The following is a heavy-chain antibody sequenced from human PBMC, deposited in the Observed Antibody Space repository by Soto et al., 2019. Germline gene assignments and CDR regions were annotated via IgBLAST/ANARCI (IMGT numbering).Heavy chain of an antibody. V-gene: IGHV3-11*01. Sequence: QVQVVESGGGLVKPGGSLRLSCVASGFTFSDYYMGWVRQAPGKGLAWVSYLSQTATAIHYADSVRGRFTISRDNAKNSLYLEMSSLRAEDTAMYYCARWSSAFDYWGQGTLVTVSS. J-gene: IGHJ4*02. CDR2: LSQTATAI. CDR1: GFTFSDYY. CDR3: ARWSSAFDY.